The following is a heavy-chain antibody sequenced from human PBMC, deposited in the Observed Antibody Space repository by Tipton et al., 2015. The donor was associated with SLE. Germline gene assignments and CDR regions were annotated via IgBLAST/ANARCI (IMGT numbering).Heavy chain of an antibody. CDR3: ATDYDFWSGYLGY. V-gene: IGHV4-34*08. Sequence: LRLSCAASGFTFSSYEMNWVRQPPGKGLEWIGEINHSGSTNYNPSLKSRVTISVDTSKNQFSLKLSSVTAADTAVYYCATDYDFWSGYLGYWGQGTLVPVSS. CDR2: INHSGST. D-gene: IGHD3-3*01. J-gene: IGHJ4*02. CDR1: GFTFSSYE.